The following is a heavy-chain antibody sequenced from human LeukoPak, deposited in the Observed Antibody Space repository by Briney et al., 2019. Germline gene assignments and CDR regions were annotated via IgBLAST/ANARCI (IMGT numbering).Heavy chain of an antibody. D-gene: IGHD6-19*01. CDR2: IGTAGDT. Sequence: GGSLRLSCAASGFTFSSYDMHWVRQATGKGLEWVSAIGTAGDTYYPGSVKGRFTISRENAKNSLYLQMNSLRAGDTAVYYCARAVAGTFYFDYSGQGTLVTVSS. V-gene: IGHV3-13*04. CDR3: ARAVAGTFYFDY. J-gene: IGHJ4*02. CDR1: GFTFSSYD.